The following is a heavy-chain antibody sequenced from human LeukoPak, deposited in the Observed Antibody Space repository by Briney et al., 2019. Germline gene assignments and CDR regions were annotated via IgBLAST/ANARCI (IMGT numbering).Heavy chain of an antibody. CDR3: AKDGAGSEVLRFLEWRLDYFDY. V-gene: IGHV3-23*01. CDR1: GFTFSSYA. Sequence: GVSLRLSCAASGFTFSSYAMSWVRQAPGKGLEWVSAISGSGGSTYYADSVKGRFTISRDNSKNTLYLQMNSLRAEDTAVYYCAKDGAGSEVLRFLEWRLDYFDYWGQGTLVTVSS. CDR2: ISGSGGST. J-gene: IGHJ4*02. D-gene: IGHD3-3*01.